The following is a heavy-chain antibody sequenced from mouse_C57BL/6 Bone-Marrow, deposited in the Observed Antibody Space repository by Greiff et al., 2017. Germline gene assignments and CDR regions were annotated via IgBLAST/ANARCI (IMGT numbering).Heavy chain of an antibody. V-gene: IGHV5-9*01. Sequence: EVKVVESGGGLVKPGGSLKLSCAASGFTFSSYTMSWVRQTPEKRLEWVATISGGGGNTYYPDSVKGRFTISSDDAKTTLYLQMSSLRSEDTASDYYARRRLPGFAYWGQGTLVTVSA. CDR2: ISGGGGNT. CDR1: GFTFSSYT. J-gene: IGHJ3*01. CDR3: ARRRLPGFAY.